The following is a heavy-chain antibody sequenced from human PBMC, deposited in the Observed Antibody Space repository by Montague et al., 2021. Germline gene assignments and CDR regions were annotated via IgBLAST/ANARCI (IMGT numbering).Heavy chain of an antibody. CDR3: AKDRSGWHGALGD. V-gene: IGHV3-7*01. CDR2: MKEDGSER. CDR1: GFTFGNYW. J-gene: IGHJ4*02. Sequence: SLRLSCAASGFTFGNYWMSWVRQVPGKGLEWVANMKEDGSERYYVESVKGRFTISRDNAKNSVYLQMNSLRAEDTAVYYCAKDRSGWHGALGDWGQGTQVTVSS. D-gene: IGHD6-19*01.